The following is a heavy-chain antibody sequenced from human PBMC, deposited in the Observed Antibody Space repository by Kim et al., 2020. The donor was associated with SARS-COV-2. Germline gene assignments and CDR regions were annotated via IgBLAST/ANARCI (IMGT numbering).Heavy chain of an antibody. Sequence: GGSLRLSCAASGFTFSDYYMSWIRQAPGKGLEWVSYISSSGSTIYYADSVKGRFTISRDNAKNSLYLQMNRLRAEDTAVYYCARENSHITIFGVVTRIGMDVWGQGTTVTVSS. CDR3: ARENSHITIFGVVTRIGMDV. V-gene: IGHV3-11*01. CDR1: GFTFSDYY. D-gene: IGHD3-3*01. CDR2: ISSSGSTI. J-gene: IGHJ6*02.